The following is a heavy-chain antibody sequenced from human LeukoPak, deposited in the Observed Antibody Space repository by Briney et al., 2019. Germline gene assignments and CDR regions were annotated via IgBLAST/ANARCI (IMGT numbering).Heavy chain of an antibody. CDR3: ARGLDSLNIAVVVAADFRSLAFDI. CDR1: GGSFSGYY. CDR2: INHSGST. D-gene: IGHD2-15*01. Sequence: SETLSLTCAVYGGSFSGYYWSWIRQPPGKGLEWIGEINHSGSTNYNPSLKSRVTISVDTSKNQFSLKLSSVTAADTAVYYCARGLDSLNIAVVVAADFRSLAFDIWGQGTMVTVSS. J-gene: IGHJ3*02. V-gene: IGHV4-34*01.